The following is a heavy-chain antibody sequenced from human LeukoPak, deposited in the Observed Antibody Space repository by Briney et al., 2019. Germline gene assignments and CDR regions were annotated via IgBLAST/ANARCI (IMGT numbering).Heavy chain of an antibody. CDR1: GYTFTGYY. V-gene: IGHV1-2*02. CDR3: ARGYCSGGSCFYFDP. Sequence: GASVKVSCKASGYTFTGYYIHWVRQAPGQGLEWMGWINPNSGGATYVQKFQGRVTMTRDTSISTAYMEVSSLRSDDTAVYYCARGYCSGGSCFYFDPWGQGTLVIVSS. J-gene: IGHJ5*02. D-gene: IGHD2-15*01. CDR2: INPNSGGA.